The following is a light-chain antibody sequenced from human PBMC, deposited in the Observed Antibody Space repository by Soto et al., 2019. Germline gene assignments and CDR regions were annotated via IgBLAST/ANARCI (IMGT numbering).Light chain of an antibody. CDR2: GVS. Sequence: DIVLTQSPGTLSLSPGERATLSCRASQSVSSNLAWYQQKPGQATLLLFYGVSSRGTGLPAWFSGSGAGTEFTPTINSLLSEDFGVYYCQQYKSWPTFGQGTKVDIK. V-gene: IGKV3-15*01. CDR3: QQYKSWPT. J-gene: IGKJ1*01. CDR1: QSVSSN.